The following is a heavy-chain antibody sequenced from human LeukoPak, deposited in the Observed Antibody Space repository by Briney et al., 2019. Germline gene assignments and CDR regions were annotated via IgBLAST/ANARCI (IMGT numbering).Heavy chain of an antibody. CDR1: GFTFSSYG. CDR2: ISYDGSNK. Sequence: GGSLRLSCAASGFTFSSYGMHWVRQAPGKGLEWVAVISYDGSNKYYADSVKGRFTISRDNSKNTLYLQMNSLRAEDTAVYYCASSSWGPDDYFDYWGQGTLVTVSS. V-gene: IGHV3-30*03. J-gene: IGHJ4*02. D-gene: IGHD6-13*01. CDR3: ASSSWGPDDYFDY.